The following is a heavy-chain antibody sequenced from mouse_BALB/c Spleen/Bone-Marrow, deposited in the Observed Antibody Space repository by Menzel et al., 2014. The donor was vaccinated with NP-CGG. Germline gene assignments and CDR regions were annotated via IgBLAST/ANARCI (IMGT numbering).Heavy chain of an antibody. CDR3: ANYYYGYYFDS. CDR1: GFNIKDTY. D-gene: IGHD1-1*01. V-gene: IGHV14-3*02. Sequence: VQLQQSGAEPVKPGASVKLSCTASGFNIKDTYMHWVKQRPEQGLEWIGRIDPANGNTKYDPKFQGKATITADTSSNTAYLQLSSLTSEDTAVYYCANYYYGYYFDSWGQGTTLTVSS. J-gene: IGHJ2*01. CDR2: IDPANGNT.